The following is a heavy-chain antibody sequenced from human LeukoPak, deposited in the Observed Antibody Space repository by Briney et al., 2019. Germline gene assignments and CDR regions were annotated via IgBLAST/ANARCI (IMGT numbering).Heavy chain of an antibody. J-gene: IGHJ5*01. V-gene: IGHV4-38-2*02. Sequence: SETLSLTCTVSGYSIGTGHYWAWLRHPPGKGLEWIGCIYHSGTHYKSSLTSRVTISMDTSKNQFSLKLTSVTAADSAFYYCAKTSGGGGHDSWGQGTLVTVSS. D-gene: IGHD6-19*01. CDR2: IYHSGT. CDR1: GYSIGTGHY. CDR3: AKTSGGGGHDS.